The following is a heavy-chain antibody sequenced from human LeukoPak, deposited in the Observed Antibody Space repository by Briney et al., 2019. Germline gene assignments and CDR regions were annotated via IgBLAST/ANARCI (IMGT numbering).Heavy chain of an antibody. CDR2: ISSSSKTI. CDR1: GFTFSYYS. J-gene: IGHJ4*02. Sequence: GGSLRLSCAASGFTFSYYSMNWVRQASGKGLEWVSYISSSSKTIYYADSVKGRFTISRDNAKKSLDLQMNSLRDEDTAVYYCARDHRSGSGSGTQANDYWGQGTLVTVSS. V-gene: IGHV3-48*02. CDR3: ARDHRSGSGSGTQANDY. D-gene: IGHD3-10*01.